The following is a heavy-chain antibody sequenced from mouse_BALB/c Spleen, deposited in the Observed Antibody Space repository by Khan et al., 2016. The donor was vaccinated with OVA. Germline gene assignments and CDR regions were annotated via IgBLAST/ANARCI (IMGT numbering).Heavy chain of an antibody. D-gene: IGHD1-1*01. CDR2: IYPFNDDT. V-gene: IGHV1S136*01. J-gene: IGHJ3*01. Sequence: VQLKKSGPELVKPGASVKMSCKASGYTFTSYVMHWVKQKPGLGLEWIGYIYPFNDDTKYNENFKGKVTMTSDTSSSTAYMELNSLTSEDSAIYYCSRVSSYYGAFAYWGQGTLVTVSA. CDR1: GYTFTSYV. CDR3: SRVSSYYGAFAY.